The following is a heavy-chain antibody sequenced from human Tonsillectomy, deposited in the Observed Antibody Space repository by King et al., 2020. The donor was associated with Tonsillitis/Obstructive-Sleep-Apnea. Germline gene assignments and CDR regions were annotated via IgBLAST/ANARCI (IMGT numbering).Heavy chain of an antibody. V-gene: IGHV4-59*01. CDR3: ARGRKYDFWSGYYSGRGTYYYYYYMDV. D-gene: IGHD3-3*01. CDR2: IYYSGST. Sequence: QLQESGPGLVKPSETLSLTCTVAVGSISSYYWSWIRQPPGKGLEWIGYIYYSGSTNYNPSLKSLVPISVDTSKNQFSLKLGSVTAADTAVYYGARGRKYDFWSGYYSGRGTYYYYYYMDVWGKGTTVTVSS. J-gene: IGHJ6*03. CDR1: VGSISSYY.